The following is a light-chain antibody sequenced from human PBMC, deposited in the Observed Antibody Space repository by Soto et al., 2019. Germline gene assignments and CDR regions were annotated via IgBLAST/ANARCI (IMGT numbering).Light chain of an antibody. CDR3: CSYTSSTIYV. Sequence: QSVLTQPASVSRSPGQSITISCTGTSSDIGAYNFVSWYQQHPGKAPRLMIYDVTNRPSGVSNRFSGSKSGNTASLTISGLQAEDEADYYCCSYTSSTIYVFGTGTKLTVL. J-gene: IGLJ1*01. CDR2: DVT. V-gene: IGLV2-14*03. CDR1: SSDIGAYNF.